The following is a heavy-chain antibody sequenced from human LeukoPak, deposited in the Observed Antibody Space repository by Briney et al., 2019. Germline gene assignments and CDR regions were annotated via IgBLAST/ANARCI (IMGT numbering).Heavy chain of an antibody. Sequence: PGGSLRLSCAASGFIFRSYGMHWVRQTPGEGLEWVAAIWYDGSNKYYAGSVKGRFTISRDNSENTLSLQMNSLRGEDTAVYYCARGHPLLRYFDWLSRAFDIWGQGTMVTVSS. CDR3: ARGHPLLRYFDWLSRAFDI. V-gene: IGHV3-33*01. J-gene: IGHJ3*02. CDR2: IWYDGSNK. D-gene: IGHD3-9*01. CDR1: GFIFRSYG.